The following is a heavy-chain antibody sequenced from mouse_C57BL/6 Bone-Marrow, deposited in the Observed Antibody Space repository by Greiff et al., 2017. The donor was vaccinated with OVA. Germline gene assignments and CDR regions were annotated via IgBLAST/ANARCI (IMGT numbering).Heavy chain of an antibody. V-gene: IGHV2-2*01. Sequence: QVQLQQSGPGLVQPSQSLSITCTVSGFSLTSYGVHWVRQSPGKGLEWLGVIWSGGSTDYNAAFISRLSISKDNSKSQVFFKMNSLQADDTAIYYCASKLGLRGGFAYWGQGTLVTVSA. CDR1: GFSLTSYG. D-gene: IGHD4-1*01. J-gene: IGHJ3*01. CDR3: ASKLGLRGGFAY. CDR2: IWSGGST.